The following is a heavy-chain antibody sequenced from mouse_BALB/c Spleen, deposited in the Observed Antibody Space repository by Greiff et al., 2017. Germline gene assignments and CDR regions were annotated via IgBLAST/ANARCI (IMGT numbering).Heavy chain of an antibody. CDR3: NAPMITTGDYAMDY. CDR2: IDPENGDT. D-gene: IGHD2-4*01. V-gene: IGHV14-4*02. J-gene: IGHJ4*01. Sequence: VQLKESGAELVRSGASVKLSCTASGFNIKDYYMHWVKQRPEQGLEWIGWIDPENGDTEYAPKFQGKATMTADTSSNTAYLQLSSLTSEDTAVYYCNAPMITTGDYAMDYWGQGTSVTVSS. CDR1: GFNIKDYY.